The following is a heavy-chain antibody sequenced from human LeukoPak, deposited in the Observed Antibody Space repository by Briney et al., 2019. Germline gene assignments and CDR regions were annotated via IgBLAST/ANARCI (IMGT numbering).Heavy chain of an antibody. D-gene: IGHD6-25*01. Sequence: GGSLRLSCAASGFTFSDYYMSWIRQAPGKGLEWVSYITNSGSTIYYADSVKGRFTISKDNAKNSLYLQMNSLRAEDTAVYYCARDSGGSSWSDWGQGTLVTVSS. CDR1: GFTFSDYY. CDR3: ARDSGGSSWSD. CDR2: ITNSGSTI. V-gene: IGHV3-11*01. J-gene: IGHJ4*02.